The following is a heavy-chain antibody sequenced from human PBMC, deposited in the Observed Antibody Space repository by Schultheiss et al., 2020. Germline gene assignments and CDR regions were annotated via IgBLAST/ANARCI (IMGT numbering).Heavy chain of an antibody. CDR1: GGSTSSNVYY. V-gene: IGHV4-39*07. Sequence: SETLSLTCTVSGGSTSSNVYYWGWIRQPPGKGLEWIGSMYYSVRTHYNPSLKSRVTISVDTSKNQFSLKLSSVTAADTAVYYCARAYGDYLLWYYYGMDVWGQGTTVTVSS. CDR3: ARAYGDYLLWYYYGMDV. D-gene: IGHD4-17*01. CDR2: MYYSVRT. J-gene: IGHJ6*02.